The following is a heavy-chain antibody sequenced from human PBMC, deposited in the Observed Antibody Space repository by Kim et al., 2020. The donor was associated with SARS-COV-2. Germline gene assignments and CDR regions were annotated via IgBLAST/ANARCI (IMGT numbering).Heavy chain of an antibody. J-gene: IGHJ4*02. CDR3: ANFES. CDR2: DGSNK. V-gene: IGHV3-33*06. Sequence: DGSNKFYTESVKSRFTISRDNSKNMLFLQMNSLRAEDTAVYYCANFESWGQGTLVTVSS.